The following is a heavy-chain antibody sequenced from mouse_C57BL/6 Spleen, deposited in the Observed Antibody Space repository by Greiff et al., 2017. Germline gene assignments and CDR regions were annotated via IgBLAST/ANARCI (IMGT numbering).Heavy chain of an antibody. Sequence: EVQLQQSGTVLARPGASVKMSCKTSGYTFTSYWMHWVKQRPGQGLEWIGAIYPGNSDTSYNQKFKGKAKLTAVTSASTAYMELSSMTNEDSAVYYCTISDGNYEGAMDYWGQGTSVTVSS. J-gene: IGHJ4*01. CDR2: IYPGNSDT. CDR1: GYTFTSYW. D-gene: IGHD2-1*01. V-gene: IGHV1-5*01. CDR3: TISDGNYEGAMDY.